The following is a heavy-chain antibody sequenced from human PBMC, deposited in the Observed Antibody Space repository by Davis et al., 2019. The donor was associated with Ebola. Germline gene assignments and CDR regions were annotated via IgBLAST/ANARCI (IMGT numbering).Heavy chain of an antibody. Sequence: AASVKVSCKASGYTFTRYDMHWVRQAPGQGLEWMGMINPNDGRTIYAQKFQGRVTVTRDTSTTTVYMDLSSLTSEDTAIYYCAGDLPMAFQISWGQGTLVTVSS. CDR3: AGDLPMAFQIS. V-gene: IGHV1-46*01. D-gene: IGHD3-10*01. CDR1: GYTFTRYD. CDR2: INPNDGRT. J-gene: IGHJ5*02.